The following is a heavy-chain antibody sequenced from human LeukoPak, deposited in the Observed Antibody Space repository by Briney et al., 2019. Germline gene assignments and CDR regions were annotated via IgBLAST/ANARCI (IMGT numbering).Heavy chain of an antibody. CDR1: GFTFTRYA. D-gene: IGHD3-22*01. Sequence: GGSLRLSCAASGFTFTRYAMHWVRQAPGKGLEWVAVISYDGSNKYYADSVKGRFTISRDNSKNTLYLQMNSLRAEDTAVYYCAKDYYDSSLLFDYWGQGTLVTVSS. CDR3: AKDYYDSSLLFDY. V-gene: IGHV3-30*04. CDR2: ISYDGSNK. J-gene: IGHJ4*02.